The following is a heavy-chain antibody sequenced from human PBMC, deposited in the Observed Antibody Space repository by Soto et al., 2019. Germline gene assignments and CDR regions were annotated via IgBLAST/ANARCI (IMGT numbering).Heavy chain of an antibody. J-gene: IGHJ5*02. CDR1: GDSISSSSYY. CDR3: VRLETGSYFQVWPRWFDP. V-gene: IGHV4-39*01. CDR2: IYYSGST. Sequence: SETLSLTCTVSGDSISSSSYYWGWIRQPPGKGLEWIGSIYYSGSTYYNPSLKSRVTISVDTSKNQFSLKLSSVTATDTAVYHCVRLETGSYFQVWPRWFDPWGQGTLVTVSS. D-gene: IGHD5-18*01.